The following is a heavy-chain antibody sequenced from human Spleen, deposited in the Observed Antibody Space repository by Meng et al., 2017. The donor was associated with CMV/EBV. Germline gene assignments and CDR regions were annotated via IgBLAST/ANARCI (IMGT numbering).Heavy chain of an antibody. CDR3: ARDKGSGYSSH. J-gene: IGHJ4*02. Sequence: GESLKISCAASGFTFSNFWMSWVRQAPGKGLEWVANLKQDGSQKYYGDSVKGRFIVSRDNAKSSLYLQMNSLRVEDTAMYYCARDKGSGYSSHWGQGILVTVSS. CDR2: LKQDGSQK. D-gene: IGHD5-12*01. V-gene: IGHV3-7*01. CDR1: GFTFSNFW.